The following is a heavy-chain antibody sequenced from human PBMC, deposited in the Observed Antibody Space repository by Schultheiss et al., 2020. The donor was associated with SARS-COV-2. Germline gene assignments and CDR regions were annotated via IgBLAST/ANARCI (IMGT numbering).Heavy chain of an antibody. V-gene: IGHV4-39*02. CDR2: IYYSGST. J-gene: IGHJ4*02. D-gene: IGHD3-22*01. CDR3: ARADNYYDSSGYGPLFDF. CDR1: GGSISSGGYY. Sequence: SQTLSLTCTVSGGSISSGGYYWGWIRQPPGKGLEWIGSIYYSGSTYCNPSLKSRVTISVDTSKNHFSLKLTSVTAADTAVYYCARADNYYDSSGYGPLFDFWGQGTLVTVSS.